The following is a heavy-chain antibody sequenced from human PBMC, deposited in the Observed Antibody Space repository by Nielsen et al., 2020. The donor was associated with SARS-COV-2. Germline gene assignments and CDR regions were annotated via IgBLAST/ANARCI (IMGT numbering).Heavy chain of an antibody. CDR3: ARMRRMLYPVWIDD. CDR2: IYYNGNT. D-gene: IGHD2-8*01. CDR1: GGSISSGGYY. J-gene: IGHJ4*02. V-gene: IGHV4-31*03. Sequence: TLSLTCTVSGGSISSGGYYWSWIRQLPGKGLEWIGYIYYNGNTYYNPSLKSRLTTSVDTSRNQFSLKLTSVTAADTAVYFCARMRRMLYPVWIDDWGQGTLVTVSS.